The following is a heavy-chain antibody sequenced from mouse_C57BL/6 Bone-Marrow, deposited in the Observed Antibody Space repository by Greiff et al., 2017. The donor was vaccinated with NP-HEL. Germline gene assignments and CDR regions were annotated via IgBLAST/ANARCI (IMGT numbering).Heavy chain of an antibody. D-gene: IGHD2-4*01. J-gene: IGHJ4*01. CDR3: AREGGLRRRTYAMDY. Sequence: EVKLVESEGGLVQPGSSMKLSCTASGFTFSDYYMAWVRQVPEKGLEWVANINYDGSSTYYLDSLKSRFIISRDNGKNILYLQMSSLKSEDTATYYCAREGGLRRRTYAMDYWGQGTSVTVSS. V-gene: IGHV5-16*01. CDR1: GFTFSDYY. CDR2: INYDGSST.